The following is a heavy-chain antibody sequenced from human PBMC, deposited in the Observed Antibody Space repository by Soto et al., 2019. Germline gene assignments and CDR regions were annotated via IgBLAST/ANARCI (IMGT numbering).Heavy chain of an antibody. J-gene: IGHJ4*02. CDR3: ARGGVLGGPIDY. Sequence: EVQLVQSGAEVKKPGESLRISCKGSGHNFTSNWITWVRQMPGKGLEWMGRIDPSDSYTNYSPSFQGHVTISADKSISTAYLQWSSLKASDTAIYYCARGGVLGGPIDYWGQGTLVTVSS. D-gene: IGHD2-8*02. V-gene: IGHV5-10-1*01. CDR1: GHNFTSNW. CDR2: IDPSDSYT.